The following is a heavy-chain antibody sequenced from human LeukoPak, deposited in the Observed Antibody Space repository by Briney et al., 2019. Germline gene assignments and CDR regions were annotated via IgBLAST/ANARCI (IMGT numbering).Heavy chain of an antibody. Sequence: SETLSLTCTVSGGSIRSGGYYWSWIRQHPGKGLEWIGNIYYSGSTSYNPSLKSRVTISVDTSKNQFSLKLNSVTAADTAVYYCAREGIIVVVPAAIRYYYYCYMDVWGKGTTVTVSS. CDR3: AREGIIVVVPAAIRYYYYCYMDV. V-gene: IGHV4-31*03. D-gene: IGHD2-2*02. J-gene: IGHJ6*03. CDR1: GGSIRSGGYY. CDR2: IYYSGST.